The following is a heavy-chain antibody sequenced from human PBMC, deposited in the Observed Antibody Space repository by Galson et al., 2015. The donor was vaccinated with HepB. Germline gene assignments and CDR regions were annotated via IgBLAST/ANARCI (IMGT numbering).Heavy chain of an antibody. D-gene: IGHD2-15*01. V-gene: IGHV5-51*01. Sequence: QSGAEVKKPGESLKISCKGSGYSFTSYYIAWVRQMPGKGLEWMGVIYPGDSDARYSLSLQGQVTISADKSISTAYLQWSSLKASDTAVYYCGRQAKVAAGNYDYYYMDVWGKGSPVAVSS. CDR1: GYSFTSYY. CDR3: GRQAKVAAGNYDYYYMDV. CDR2: IYPGDSDA. J-gene: IGHJ6*03.